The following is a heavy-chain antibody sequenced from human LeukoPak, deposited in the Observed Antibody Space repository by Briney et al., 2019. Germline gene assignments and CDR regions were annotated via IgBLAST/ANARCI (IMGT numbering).Heavy chain of an antibody. J-gene: IGHJ5*02. CDR3: ARDCRDQDMWGGSCYRALEP. CDR1: GYTFTGYY. Sequence: ASVKVSCKASGYTFTGYYMHWVRQAPGQGLEWMGWINPNSGGTNYAQKFQGRVTMTRDTSISTAYMELSGLRSDDTAVYYCARDCRDQDMWGGSCYRALEPWGQGTLVTVSS. V-gene: IGHV1-2*02. D-gene: IGHD2-15*01. CDR2: INPNSGGT.